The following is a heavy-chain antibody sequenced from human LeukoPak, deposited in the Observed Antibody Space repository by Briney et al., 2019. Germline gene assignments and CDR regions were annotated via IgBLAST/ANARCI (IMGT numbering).Heavy chain of an antibody. CDR1: GFTFSSYE. CDR3: AKCGGDCYYFDY. D-gene: IGHD2-21*02. Sequence: GGSLRLSCAASGFTFSSYEMNWVRQAPGKGLEWVSYISSSGSTIYYADSVKGRFTISRDNAKNTLYLQMNSLRAEDTAVYYCAKCGGDCYYFDYWGQGTLVTVSS. V-gene: IGHV3-48*03. CDR2: ISSSGSTI. J-gene: IGHJ4*02.